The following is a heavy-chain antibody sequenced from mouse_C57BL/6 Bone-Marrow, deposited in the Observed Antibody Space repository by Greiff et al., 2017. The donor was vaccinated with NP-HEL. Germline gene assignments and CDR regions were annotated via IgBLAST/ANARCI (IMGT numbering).Heavy chain of an antibody. CDR2: INPYNGGT. CDR3: ARKHYGSFYFDY. V-gene: IGHV1-19*01. Sequence: EVQLVESGPVLVKPGASVKMSCKASGYTFTDYYMNWVKQSHGKSLEWIGVINPYNGGTSYNQKFKGKATLTVDKSSSTAYMELNSLTSEDSAVYYCARKHYGSFYFDYWGQGTTLTVSS. D-gene: IGHD1-1*01. J-gene: IGHJ2*01. CDR1: GYTFTDYY.